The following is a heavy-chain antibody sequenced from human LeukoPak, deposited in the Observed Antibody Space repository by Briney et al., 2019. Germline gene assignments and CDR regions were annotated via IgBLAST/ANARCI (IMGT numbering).Heavy chain of an antibody. D-gene: IGHD2-15*01. CDR1: GFTVSSNY. Sequence: GGSLRLSCAASGFTVSSNYMSWVRQAPAKGLEWVSVIYSGGSTYYADSLKGRFTISRDNSKNTLYLQMNSLRAEDTAVYYCARGTAAARRSDWFDPWGQGTLVTVSS. V-gene: IGHV3-66*01. J-gene: IGHJ5*02. CDR3: ARGTAAARRSDWFDP. CDR2: IYSGGST.